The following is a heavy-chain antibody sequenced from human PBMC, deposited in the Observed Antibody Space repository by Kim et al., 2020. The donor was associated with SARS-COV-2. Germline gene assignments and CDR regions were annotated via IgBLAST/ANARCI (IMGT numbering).Heavy chain of an antibody. CDR3: ARRGGRSNGNRFDP. V-gene: IGHV1-69*06. CDR1: GGTFGSYG. Sequence: PSVKVSCKASGGTFGSYGLTWVRQAPGQGLEWMGGIIPMSGTTKYAQKFQDRVTFTADRYSGTGYMELSSLRSEDTAVYFCARRGGRSNGNRFDPWGQGTLVIVSS. CDR2: IIPMSGTT. J-gene: IGHJ5*02. D-gene: IGHD1-20*01.